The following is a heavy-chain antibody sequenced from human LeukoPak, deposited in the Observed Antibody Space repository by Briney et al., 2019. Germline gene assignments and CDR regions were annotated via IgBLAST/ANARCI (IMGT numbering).Heavy chain of an antibody. CDR3: ARGDVVVTATPDY. J-gene: IGHJ4*02. Sequence: PGGSLRLSCAASGFTLSSLAMHWVRQAPGKGLEWVAVISYDGSNKYYADSVKGRFTISRHNSKNTLYLQMNSLRAEDTAVYYCARGDVVVTATPDYWGQGTLVTVSS. D-gene: IGHD2-21*02. CDR2: ISYDGSNK. V-gene: IGHV3-30*03. CDR1: GFTLSSLA.